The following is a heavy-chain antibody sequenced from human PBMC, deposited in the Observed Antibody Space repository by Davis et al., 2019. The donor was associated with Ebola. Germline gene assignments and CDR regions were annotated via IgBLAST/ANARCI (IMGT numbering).Heavy chain of an antibody. CDR3: ARRNRYNWNGYGMDV. CDR1: GFTVSSNY. J-gene: IGHJ6*02. Sequence: GESLKISCAASGFTVSSNYMSWVRQSVGKGLEWVSVIYSGGSIYYADSVKGRFTISRDNSKNTLYLQMNSLRDEDTAVYYCARRNRYNWNGYGMDVWGQGTTVTVSS. CDR2: IYSGGSI. D-gene: IGHD1-20*01. V-gene: IGHV3-66*01.